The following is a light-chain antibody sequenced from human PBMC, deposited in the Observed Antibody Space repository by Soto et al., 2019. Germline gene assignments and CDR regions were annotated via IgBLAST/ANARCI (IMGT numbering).Light chain of an antibody. CDR2: GNT. V-gene: IGLV1-40*01. Sequence: QSVLTQPPSVSGAPGQRVTISCTGSRSNIGAGYDVHWYQQLPGTAPKLLIDGNTNRPSGIPDRFSGSKSGTSASLAITGLQAEDEDSNSCQSYAINLSVVVFGGGTKLTVI. CDR3: QSYAINLSVVV. J-gene: IGLJ2*01. CDR1: RSNIGAGYD.